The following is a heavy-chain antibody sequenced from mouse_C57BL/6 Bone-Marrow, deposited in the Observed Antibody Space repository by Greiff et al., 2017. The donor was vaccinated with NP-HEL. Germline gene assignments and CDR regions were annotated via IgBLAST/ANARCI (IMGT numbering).Heavy chain of an antibody. D-gene: IGHD2-3*01. V-gene: IGHV14-4*01. J-gene: IGHJ3*01. CDR3: TTDGYFSWFAY. CDR1: GFNIKDDN. CDR2: IDPENGDT. Sequence: VQLKESGAELVRPGASVKLSCTASGFNIKDDNMHWVKQRPEQGLEWIGWIDPENGDTEYASKFQGKATITADTSSNTAYLQLSGLTSEDTAVYYCTTDGYFSWFAYWGQGTLVTVSA.